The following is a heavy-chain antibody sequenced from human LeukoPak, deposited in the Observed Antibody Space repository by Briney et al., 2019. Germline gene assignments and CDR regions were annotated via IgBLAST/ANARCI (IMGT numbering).Heavy chain of an antibody. CDR1: GFTFSSYA. J-gene: IGHJ4*02. D-gene: IGHD3-22*01. V-gene: IGHV3-23*01. CDR2: ISGSGGST. CDR3: ASLGGYYYDSSGYRDY. Sequence: GGSLRLSCAASGFTFSSYAMSWVRQAPGKGLEWVSAISGSGGSTYYADSVKGRFTISRDNSKNTLYLQMNSLRAEDTAVYYCASLGGYYYDSSGYRDYWGQGTLVTVSS.